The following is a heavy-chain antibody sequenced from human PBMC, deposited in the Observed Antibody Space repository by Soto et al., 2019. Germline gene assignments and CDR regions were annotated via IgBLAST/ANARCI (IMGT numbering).Heavy chain of an antibody. V-gene: IGHV3-23*01. D-gene: IGHD2-8*02. J-gene: IGHJ3*01. CDR2: ILVDGRT. Sequence: PGGSLRLSCAASGFTSSSYDMSWVRQAPGKGLEWVSTILVDGRTFYVDSVKGRFTISRDNSRNTVYLQMNSLTAGDTALYYCAKATATGGGAFDFCGQGTGVTVSS. CDR3: AKATATGGGAFDF. CDR1: GFTSSSYD.